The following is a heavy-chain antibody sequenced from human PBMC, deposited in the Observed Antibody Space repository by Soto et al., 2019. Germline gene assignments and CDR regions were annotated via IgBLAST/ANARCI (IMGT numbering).Heavy chain of an antibody. Sequence: SVKVSCKASGGTFSIYAISWVRQAPGQGLEWMGGIIPIFGTANYAQKFQGRVTITADESTSTAYMELSSLRSEDTAVYYCAREVAAAGIRWFDPWGQGTLVTVSS. J-gene: IGHJ5*02. CDR3: AREVAAAGIRWFDP. CDR1: GGTFSIYA. D-gene: IGHD6-13*01. V-gene: IGHV1-69*13. CDR2: IIPIFGTA.